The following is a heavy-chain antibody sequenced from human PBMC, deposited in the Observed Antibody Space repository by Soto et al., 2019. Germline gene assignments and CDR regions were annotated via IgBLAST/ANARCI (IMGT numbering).Heavy chain of an antibody. CDR1: GGTFSSYA. CDR3: ARGINPTAADAFDP. Sequence: ASVKVSCKASGGTFSSYAISWVRQAPGQGLEWMGGIIPIFGTANYAQKFQGRVTITADKSTCTAYMELSSLRSEDAAVYYCARGINPTAADAFDPWGQGTLVTLSS. CDR2: IIPIFGTA. J-gene: IGHJ5*02. V-gene: IGHV1-69*06. D-gene: IGHD6-13*01.